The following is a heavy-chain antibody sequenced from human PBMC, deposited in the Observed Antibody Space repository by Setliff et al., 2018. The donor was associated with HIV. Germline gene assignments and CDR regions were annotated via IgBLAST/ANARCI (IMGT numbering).Heavy chain of an antibody. D-gene: IGHD2-21*02. Sequence: GASVKVSCKASGGTFSSYAISWVRQAPGQGLEWMGGIIPIFGTANYAQKFQGRATITADESTSTAYMELSSLRSEDTAAYYCARDTPHIVVVTAPEPGDDAFDIWGQGTMVTVSS. CDR2: IIPIFGTA. CDR1: GGTFSSYA. V-gene: IGHV1-69*13. J-gene: IGHJ3*02. CDR3: ARDTPHIVVVTAPEPGDDAFDI.